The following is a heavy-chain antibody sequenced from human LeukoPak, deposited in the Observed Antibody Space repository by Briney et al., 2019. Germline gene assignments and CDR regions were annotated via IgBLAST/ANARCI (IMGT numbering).Heavy chain of an antibody. CDR2: ISYDGSNK. V-gene: IGHV3-30*01. J-gene: IGHJ4*02. CDR1: GFTFSCSG. D-gene: IGHD6-13*01. CDR3: ARGPWSSSWYYFDY. Sequence: GGSLRLSCVASGFTFSCSGMSWVRQAPGKGLEWVAVISYDGSNKYYADSVKGRFTISRDNSKNTLYLQMNSLRAEDTAVYYCARGPWSSSWYYFDYWGQGTLVTVSS.